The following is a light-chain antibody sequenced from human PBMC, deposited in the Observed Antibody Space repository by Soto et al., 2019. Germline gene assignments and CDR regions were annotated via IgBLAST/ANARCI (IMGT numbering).Light chain of an antibody. Sequence: DIQMTQSPSTLSASVGDRVTITCRASQSISSWLAWYQQKPGKAPKLLIYDASSLECGVPSRFSGSVSGTEFTLTISWLQPDGFGTDYCQQYNSWLTFGQGTQVEI. V-gene: IGKV1-5*01. CDR2: DAS. CDR1: QSISSW. J-gene: IGKJ1*01. CDR3: QQYNSWLT.